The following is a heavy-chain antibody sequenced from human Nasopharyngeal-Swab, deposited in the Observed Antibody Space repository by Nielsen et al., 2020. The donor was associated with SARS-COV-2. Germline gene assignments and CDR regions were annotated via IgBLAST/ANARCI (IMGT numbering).Heavy chain of an antibody. Sequence: GESLKISCAASGFTLSSYAMSWVRQAPGKGLEWVSAISGSGGSTYYADSVKGRFTISRDNSKNTLYLQMNSLRAEDTAVYYCAKDPTTVTTFWFDPWGQGTLVTVSS. CDR2: ISGSGGST. D-gene: IGHD4-17*01. V-gene: IGHV3-23*01. CDR1: GFTLSSYA. CDR3: AKDPTTVTTFWFDP. J-gene: IGHJ5*02.